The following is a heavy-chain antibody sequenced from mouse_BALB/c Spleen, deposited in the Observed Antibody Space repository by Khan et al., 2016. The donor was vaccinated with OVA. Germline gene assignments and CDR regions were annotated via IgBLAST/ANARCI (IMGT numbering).Heavy chain of an antibody. J-gene: IGHJ1*01. CDR2: IYWDDDK. CDR1: GFSLSTSGMG. V-gene: IGHV8-12*01. CDR3: ARRGYYGSRDWYFDV. D-gene: IGHD1-1*01. Sequence: QVQLKESGPGILQPSQTLSLTCSFSGFSLSTSGMGVSWIRQPSGKGLEWLAHIYWDDDKRYNPSLKRRLTISKDTSNNQVFLKITNVDTADTATFYCARRGYYGSRDWYFDVWGAGTTVTVSS.